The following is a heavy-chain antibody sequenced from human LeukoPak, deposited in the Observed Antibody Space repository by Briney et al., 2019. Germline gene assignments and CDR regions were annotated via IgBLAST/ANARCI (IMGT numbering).Heavy chain of an antibody. CDR2: ISGSGGST. D-gene: IGHD2-15*01. J-gene: IGHJ6*02. Sequence: QPGGSLRLSCAASGFTFSSYAMSWVRQAPGKGLEWVSAISGSGGSTYYADSVKGRFTISRDNSKNTLYLQMNSLRAEDTAVYYCAKPLERYCSGGSCYSQYYYYGMDVWGQGTTVTVSS. CDR1: GFTFSSYA. V-gene: IGHV3-23*01. CDR3: AKPLERYCSGGSCYSQYYYYGMDV.